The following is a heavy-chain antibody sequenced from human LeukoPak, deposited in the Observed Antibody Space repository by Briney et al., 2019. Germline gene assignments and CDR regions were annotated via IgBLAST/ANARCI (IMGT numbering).Heavy chain of an antibody. CDR3: ARDPSYRLLNYYDSSGPQREIAPGAFDI. Sequence: GASVKVSCKASGFSFTGFHINWVRQAPGQGLEWVAWMTPDSDDAALAPKFKGRVTMTADSSKQTVYMELRSLRAEDTAVYYCARDPSYRLLNYYDSSGPQREIAPGAFDIWGQGTMVTVSS. CDR1: GFSFTGFH. CDR2: MTPDSDDA. D-gene: IGHD3-22*01. J-gene: IGHJ3*02. V-gene: IGHV1-8*02.